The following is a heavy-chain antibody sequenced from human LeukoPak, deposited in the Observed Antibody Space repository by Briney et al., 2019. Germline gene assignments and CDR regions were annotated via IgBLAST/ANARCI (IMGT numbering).Heavy chain of an antibody. J-gene: IGHJ4*02. D-gene: IGHD3-3*01. CDR3: AKGHFGAGHY. CDR2: ITGDGGTT. CDR1: GFTFDDLT. V-gene: IGHV3-43*02. Sequence: GSLRLSCAASGFTFDDLTMHWFRQPPGRGLQWVSLITGDGGTTSYADSVKGRFTISRDNSKNSLYLHMNSLRNEDTALYYCAKGHFGAGHYWGQGTLVTVSS.